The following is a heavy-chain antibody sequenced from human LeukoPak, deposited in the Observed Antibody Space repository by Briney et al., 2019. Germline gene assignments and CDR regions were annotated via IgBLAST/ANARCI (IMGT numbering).Heavy chain of an antibody. Sequence: PSETLSLTCTVSGGSISSYYWSWIRQPAGKGLEWIGRIYTSGSTNYNPSLKSRVTMSVDTSKNQFSLKLSSVTAADTAVYYCARDAAEEVADRTYYFDYCGQGTLVTVSS. D-gene: IGHD6-19*01. CDR2: IYTSGST. CDR1: GGSISSYY. CDR3: ARDAAEEVADRTYYFDY. V-gene: IGHV4-4*07. J-gene: IGHJ4*02.